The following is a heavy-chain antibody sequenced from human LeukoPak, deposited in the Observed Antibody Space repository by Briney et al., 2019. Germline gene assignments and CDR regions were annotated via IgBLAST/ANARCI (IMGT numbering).Heavy chain of an antibody. CDR2: MNPNSGNT. J-gene: IGHJ4*02. CDR1: GYTFTSYD. Sequence: GASVKVSCKASGYTFTSYDINWVRQATGQGLEWMGWMNPNSGNTGYAQKFQGRVTITRNTSISTAYMELSSLRSEDTAVYYCASTPGIDYGDILYFEHWGQGTLVTVSS. V-gene: IGHV1-8*03. D-gene: IGHD4-17*01. CDR3: ASTPGIDYGDILYFEH.